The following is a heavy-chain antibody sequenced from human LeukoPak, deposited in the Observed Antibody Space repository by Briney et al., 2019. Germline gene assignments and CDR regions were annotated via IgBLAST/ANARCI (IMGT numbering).Heavy chain of an antibody. CDR2: IYSTGST. D-gene: IGHD3-22*01. V-gene: IGHV4-4*07. CDR3: ARGGGDSSGYYLDY. Sequence: SETLSLTCTVSGGSISSYFWSWIRRPAGKGLEWIGRIYSTGSTNYNPSLKSRVTMSIDTSRNQFSLKLSSVTAADTAVYYCARGGGDSSGYYLDYWGQGTLVTVSS. CDR1: GGSISSYF. J-gene: IGHJ4*02.